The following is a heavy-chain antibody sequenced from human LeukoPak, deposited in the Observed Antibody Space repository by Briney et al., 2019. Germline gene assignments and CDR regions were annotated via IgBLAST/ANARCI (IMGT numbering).Heavy chain of an antibody. J-gene: IGHJ4*02. CDR3: ARLDPHGPFES. CDR2: IYYTGTT. CDR1: GVSIDRSDYS. Sequence: SETLSLTCIVPGVSIDRSDYSWGWIRQPPGAGLEWIGNIYYTGTTYYTPSLRGRLTISVDTSKNQFSLKLTSVTAADTAICYCARLDPHGPFESWGQGTLVTVSS. V-gene: IGHV4-39*01.